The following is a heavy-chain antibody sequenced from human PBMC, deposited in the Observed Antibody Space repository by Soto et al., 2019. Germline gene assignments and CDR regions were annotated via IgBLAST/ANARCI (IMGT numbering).Heavy chain of an antibody. V-gene: IGHV1-18*01. CDR2: ISTYNGNT. D-gene: IGHD6-6*01. CDR1: GYSFITYG. J-gene: IGHJ6*02. Sequence: QVQLVQSGAEVKKPGASVKVSCKAFGYSFITYGISWVRQAPGQGLEWMGWISTYNGNTKYAQKLQGRVTMTTDTSTTTGYMELRSLRSDDTAVYYCARDRPTSSIRARDYYYAMDVWGQGTTVTVSS. CDR3: ARDRPTSSIRARDYYYAMDV.